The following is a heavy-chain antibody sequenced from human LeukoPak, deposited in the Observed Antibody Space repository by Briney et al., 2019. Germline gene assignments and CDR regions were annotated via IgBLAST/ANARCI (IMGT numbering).Heavy chain of an antibody. CDR1: GGSISSGSYY. Sequence: SETLSLTCTVSGGSISSGSYYWSWIRQPAGKGLEWIGRIYTSGSTNYNPSLKSRVTISVDTSKNQFSLKLSSVTAADTAVYYCARDKYYDFWSGYYKGRESYYYYMDVWGKGTTVTVSS. CDR3: ARDKYYDFWSGYYKGRESYYYYMDV. CDR2: IYTSGST. D-gene: IGHD3-3*01. V-gene: IGHV4-61*02. J-gene: IGHJ6*03.